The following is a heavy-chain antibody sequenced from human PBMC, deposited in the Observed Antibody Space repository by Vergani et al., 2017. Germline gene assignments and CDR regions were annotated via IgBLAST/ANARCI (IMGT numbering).Heavy chain of an antibody. CDR3: ARIRTVNKANLFDY. V-gene: IGHV3-49*03. CDR1: GFTFGDYA. Sequence: EVQLVESGGGLVQPGRSLRLSCTASGFTFGDYAMSWFRQAPGKGLEWVGFIRSKAYGGTTEYAASVKGRFTISRDDSKSIAYLQMNSLKTEDTAVYYCARIRTVNKANLFDYWGQGTLVTVSS. D-gene: IGHD4-11*01. J-gene: IGHJ4*02. CDR2: IRSKAYGGTT.